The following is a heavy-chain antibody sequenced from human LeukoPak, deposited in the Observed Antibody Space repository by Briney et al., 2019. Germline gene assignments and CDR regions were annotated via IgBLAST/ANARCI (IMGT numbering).Heavy chain of an antibody. CDR2: IYPGDSDT. V-gene: IGHV5-51*01. Sequence: GESLKISCQGSGHRFNSHWIGWVRQMPGKGLGWMGIIYPGDSDTRYSPSFQGQVTISADKSIRTAYLQWSSLKASDTAMYYCARHPAYSGSYEFDYWGQGTLVTISS. CDR3: ARHPAYSGSYEFDY. D-gene: IGHD1-26*01. J-gene: IGHJ4*02. CDR1: GHRFNSHW.